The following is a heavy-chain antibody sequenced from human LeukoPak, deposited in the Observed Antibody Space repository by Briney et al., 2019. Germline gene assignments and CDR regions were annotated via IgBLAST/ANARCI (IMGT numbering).Heavy chain of an antibody. V-gene: IGHV4-34*01. Sequence: SETLSLTCAVEGGSFSGYYWSWVRQRPGKGREWVGEINHSGSNHYNPSLKSRVTISVDTSKNQFSLKLSSVTAADTAAYYCARDRAPYCSSPSCYQGHDYWGQGTLVTVSS. D-gene: IGHD2-2*01. CDR2: INHSGSN. CDR3: ARDRAPYCSSPSCYQGHDY. CDR1: GGSFSGYY. J-gene: IGHJ4*02.